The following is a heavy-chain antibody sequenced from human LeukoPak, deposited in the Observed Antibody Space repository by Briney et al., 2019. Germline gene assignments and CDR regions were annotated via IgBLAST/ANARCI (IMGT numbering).Heavy chain of an antibody. CDR3: AKEFVGASAGSD. D-gene: IGHD6-13*01. Sequence: PGGSLRLSCAASGFTFSSYSMNWVRQAPGKGLEWVSSISSSSSYIYYADSVKGRFTISRDNSKNTLYLQMNSLRAEDTAVYYCAKEFVGASAGSDWGQGTLVTVSS. CDR1: GFTFSSYS. J-gene: IGHJ4*02. CDR2: ISSSSSYI. V-gene: IGHV3-21*04.